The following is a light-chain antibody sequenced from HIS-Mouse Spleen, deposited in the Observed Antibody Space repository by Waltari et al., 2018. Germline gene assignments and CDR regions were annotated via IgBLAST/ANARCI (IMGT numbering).Light chain of an antibody. CDR2: KDS. Sequence: SYELTQPSSVSVSLGQTARITCPGDVLAKKYARWFQQKPGQAPVLVIYKDSERPSGIPERFSGSSSGTTVTLTISGAQVEDEADYYCYSAADNSGVFGGGTKLTVL. J-gene: IGLJ2*01. V-gene: IGLV3-27*01. CDR3: YSAADNSGV. CDR1: VLAKKY.